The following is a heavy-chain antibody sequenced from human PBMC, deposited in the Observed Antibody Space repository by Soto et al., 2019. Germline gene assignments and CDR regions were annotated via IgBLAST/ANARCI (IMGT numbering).Heavy chain of an antibody. Sequence: GGSLRLSCAASGFTFSTYSMNWVRQAPGKGLEWVSSISSSSSYIYYADSVKGRFTISRHNSKNTLYLQMNSLRAEDTAVYYCAREVPGVRGVNDAFDIWGQGTMVTVSS. CDR2: ISSSSSYI. V-gene: IGHV3-21*04. CDR3: AREVPGVRGVNDAFDI. J-gene: IGHJ3*02. D-gene: IGHD3-10*01. CDR1: GFTFSTYS.